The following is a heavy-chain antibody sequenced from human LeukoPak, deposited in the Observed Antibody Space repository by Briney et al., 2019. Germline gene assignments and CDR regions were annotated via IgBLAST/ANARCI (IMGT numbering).Heavy chain of an antibody. Sequence: GGSLRLSCAASGFTVSSYYMNWVRQAPGKELEWVSVIYTGGGRYYADSVRGRFTTSRDTSKNLVFLQMNSLRVEDTAVYSCARGIDYWGRGTLVTVSS. CDR1: GFTVSSYY. CDR3: ARGIDY. CDR2: IYTGGGR. V-gene: IGHV3-53*01. J-gene: IGHJ4*02.